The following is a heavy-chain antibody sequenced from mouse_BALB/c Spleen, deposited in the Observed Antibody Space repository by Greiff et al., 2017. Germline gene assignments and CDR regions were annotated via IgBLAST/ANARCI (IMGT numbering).Heavy chain of an antibody. J-gene: IGHJ3*01. CDR3: ARDYYGSRGFAY. D-gene: IGHD1-1*01. CDR2: IDPYNGGT. V-gene: IGHV1S135*01. CDR1: GYAFTSYN. Sequence: VLLQQSGPELVKPGASVKVSCKASGYAFTSYNMYWVKQSHGKSLEWIGYIDPYNGGTSSNQKFKGKATLTVDKASSTAYMHLNSLTSEDSAVYYCARDYYGSRGFAYWGQGTLVTVSA.